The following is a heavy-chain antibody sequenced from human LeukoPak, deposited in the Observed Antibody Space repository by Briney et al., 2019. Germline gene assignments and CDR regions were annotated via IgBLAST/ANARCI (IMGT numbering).Heavy chain of an antibody. D-gene: IGHD6-19*01. CDR1: GFTFGDYL. Sequence: NPGGSLRLSCTASGFTFGDYLMSWFRQAPGKGLEWIGFIRRKLDGGTAEYAASVKGRFTISRDDSTSIAYLQMNSLKTEDTAVYYCSRSSGWLSVYWGQGTLVTVSS. CDR2: IRRKLDGGTA. CDR3: SRSSGWLSVY. J-gene: IGHJ4*02. V-gene: IGHV3-49*05.